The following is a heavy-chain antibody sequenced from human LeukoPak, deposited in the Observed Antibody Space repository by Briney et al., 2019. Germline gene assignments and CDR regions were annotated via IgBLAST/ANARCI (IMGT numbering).Heavy chain of an antibody. CDR3: ARERQYCSGSACYGSDY. J-gene: IGHJ4*02. V-gene: IGHV1-69*04. D-gene: IGHD2-2*01. CDR1: GGTFSSYT. Sequence: SVKVSCKASGGTFSSYTISWVRQAPGQGLEWMGRIIPILGIANYAQKFQGRVTITADKSTSTAYMELSSLTSDDAAVYFCARERQYCSGSACYGSDYWGQGTLVTVSS. CDR2: IIPILGIA.